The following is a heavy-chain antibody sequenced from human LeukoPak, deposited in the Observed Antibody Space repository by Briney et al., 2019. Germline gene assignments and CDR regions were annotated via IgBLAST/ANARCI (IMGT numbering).Heavy chain of an antibody. CDR2: ISSSSSTI. D-gene: IGHD2-15*01. CDR3: ARSRCSGGSCYAWGAAFDI. Sequence: GGSLRLSCAASGFTFSSYSMNWVRQAPGKGLEWVSYISSSSSTIYYADSVKGRFTISRDNAKNSLYLQMNSPRDEDTAVYYCARSRCSGGSCYAWGAAFDIWGQGTMVTVSS. V-gene: IGHV3-48*02. CDR1: GFTFSSYS. J-gene: IGHJ3*02.